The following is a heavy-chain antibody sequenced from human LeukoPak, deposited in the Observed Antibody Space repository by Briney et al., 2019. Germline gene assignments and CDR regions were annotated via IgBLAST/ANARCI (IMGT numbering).Heavy chain of an antibody. Sequence: GASVKVSCKASGYTFTGYYMHWVRQAPGQGLEWMGWINPNSGGTNYAQKFQGRVTMTRDTSISTAYMELSRLRSDDTAVYYCARVKWAVYQLLDYWGQGTLVTVSP. CDR3: ARVKWAVYQLLDY. J-gene: IGHJ4*02. CDR1: GYTFTGYY. CDR2: INPNSGGT. D-gene: IGHD2-2*01. V-gene: IGHV1-2*02.